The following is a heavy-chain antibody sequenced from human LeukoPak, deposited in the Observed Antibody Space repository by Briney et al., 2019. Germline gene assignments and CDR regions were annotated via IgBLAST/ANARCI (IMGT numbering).Heavy chain of an antibody. CDR3: AKGSSSSRPYYFDY. J-gene: IGHJ4*02. V-gene: IGHV3-23*01. CDR2: ITDSDGST. CDR1: GFTFSSYA. D-gene: IGHD6-6*01. Sequence: GGSLRLSCAASGFTFSSYAMSWVRQAPGKGLEWFSAITDSDGSTYHADSVKGRFTISRDNSKDTLYLQMNSLRAEDTAVYYCAKGSSSSRPYYFDYWGQGTLVTVSS.